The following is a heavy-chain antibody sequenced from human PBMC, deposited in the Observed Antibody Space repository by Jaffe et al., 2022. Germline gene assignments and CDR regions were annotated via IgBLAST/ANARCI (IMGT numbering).Heavy chain of an antibody. D-gene: IGHD4-17*01. CDR1: GGTFSSYA. CDR2: IIPIFGTA. Sequence: QVQLVQSGAEVKKPGSSVKVSCKASGGTFSSYAISWVRQAPGQGLEWMGGIIPIFGTANYAQKFQGRVTITTDESTSTAYMELSSLRSEDTAVYYCARAPDVMTTVTTGSEGYWYFDLWGRGTLVTVSS. J-gene: IGHJ2*01. CDR3: ARAPDVMTTVTTGSEGYWYFDL. V-gene: IGHV1-69*05.